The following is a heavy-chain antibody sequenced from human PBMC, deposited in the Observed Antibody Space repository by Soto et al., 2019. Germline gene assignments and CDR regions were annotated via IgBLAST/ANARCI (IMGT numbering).Heavy chain of an antibody. CDR3: ARQPSNGQWFL. CDR2: MYHGDSDL. D-gene: IGHD3-22*01. Sequence: GESLKISCKGSVYSFTSYWIGWLRQMPGKGLEWMGIMYHGDSDLRYSPSFQGQVTISADRSISTAYLQWSSLKASDTAMYYCARQPSNGQWFLWGQGTTVTVSS. CDR1: VYSFTSYW. V-gene: IGHV5-51*01. J-gene: IGHJ6*02.